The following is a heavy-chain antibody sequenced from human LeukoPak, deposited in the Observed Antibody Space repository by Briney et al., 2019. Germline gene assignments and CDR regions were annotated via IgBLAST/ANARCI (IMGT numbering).Heavy chain of an antibody. CDR2: ISYDGSNK. CDR3: ARDRRSGGGSSVDWWFDP. V-gene: IGHV3-30-3*01. Sequence: QPGGSLRLSCAASGFIFSSYAMHWVRQAPGKGLEWVAVISYDGSNKYYADSVKGRFTISRDNSKNTLYLQMNSLRAEDTAVYYCARDRRSGGGSSVDWWFDPWGQGTLVTVSS. CDR1: GFIFSSYA. D-gene: IGHD2-15*01. J-gene: IGHJ5*02.